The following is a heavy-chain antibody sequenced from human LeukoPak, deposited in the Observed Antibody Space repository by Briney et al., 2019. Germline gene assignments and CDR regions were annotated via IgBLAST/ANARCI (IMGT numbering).Heavy chain of an antibody. CDR3: TRERRGFYMEV. CDR1: GFTFGEYA. D-gene: IGHD3-10*01. V-gene: IGHV3-43D*04. Sequence: GGSLRLSCAASGFTFGEYAMQWVRQAPGKGLEWVSLIAWNGSYTYYADSVRGRFIISRDNSKNSLSMQMNSLRPEDTALYYCTRERRGFYMEVWGKGTTVTVSS. CDR2: IAWNGSYT. J-gene: IGHJ6*03.